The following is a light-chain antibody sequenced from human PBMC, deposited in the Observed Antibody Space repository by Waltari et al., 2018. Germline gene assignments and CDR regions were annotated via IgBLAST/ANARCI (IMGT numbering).Light chain of an antibody. CDR1: QSVSRY. CDR3: QQRSNWPPLT. CDR2: DAS. J-gene: IGKJ4*01. Sequence: EIVLTQSPAPLSLSPGERATLSCRASQSVSRYLACSQQKPGQTSRLLIYDASNRTTSSPARFSSSRSGTNFTLTISSLEPEDFAVYYCQQRSNWPPLTFGGGTKVEIK. V-gene: IGKV3-11*01.